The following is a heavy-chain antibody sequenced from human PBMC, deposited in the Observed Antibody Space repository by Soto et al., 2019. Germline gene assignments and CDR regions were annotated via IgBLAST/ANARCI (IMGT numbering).Heavy chain of an antibody. CDR2: INQDGTEK. V-gene: IGHV3-7*03. CDR3: ARDPVTSD. Sequence: PGGSLRLSCATSGFTFSRYWMTWVRQVPGKGLEWVANINQDGTEKYYLASVKGRFTISRDNAKNSLYLQMNSLRAEDTAMYYCARDPVTSDWGQGTLVTVSS. J-gene: IGHJ4*02. CDR1: GFTFSRYW.